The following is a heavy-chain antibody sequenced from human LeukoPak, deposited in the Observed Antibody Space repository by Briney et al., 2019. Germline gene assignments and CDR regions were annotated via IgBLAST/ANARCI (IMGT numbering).Heavy chain of an antibody. CDR3: ARDLGTYYDYVWGSYRYTAHFDY. CDR2: ISAYNGNT. V-gene: IGHV1-18*01. Sequence: GASVKVSCKASGYTFTSYGISWVRQAPGQGLEWMGWISAYNGNTNYAQKLQGRVTMTTDTSTSTAYMELRSLRSDDTAVYYCARDLGTYYDYVWGSYRYTAHFDYWGQGTLVTVSS. CDR1: GYTFTSYG. D-gene: IGHD3-16*02. J-gene: IGHJ4*02.